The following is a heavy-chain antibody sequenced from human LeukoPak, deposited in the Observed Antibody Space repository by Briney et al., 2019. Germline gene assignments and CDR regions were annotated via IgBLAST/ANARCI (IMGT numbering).Heavy chain of an antibody. J-gene: IGHJ6*03. V-gene: IGHV1-18*01. CDR2: VVSHNGKT. D-gene: IGHD3-10*01. CDR3: ARGSVWGSGTQGYFYYMDV. CDR1: GFTLSHYG. Sequence: APVKVSCQGPGFTLSHYGIRWVGQAPGQGVEGVGWVVSHNGKTNYAQKLQGRVTMTTDTSTSTAYMELRSLRSDDTAVYYCARGSVWGSGTQGYFYYMDVWGKGTTVTVSS.